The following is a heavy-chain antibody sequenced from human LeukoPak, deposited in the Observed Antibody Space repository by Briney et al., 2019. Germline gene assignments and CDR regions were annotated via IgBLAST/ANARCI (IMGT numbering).Heavy chain of an antibody. D-gene: IGHD2-15*01. CDR3: ARAPYSSGFYFFDP. V-gene: IGHV4-59*13. J-gene: IGHJ5*02. Sequence: PSETLSLTCTVSGGSISSYYWSWVRQPPGKGLEWIGYVYYSGSTTYNPSLKSRGTISVDTTKNQLSFMLSSVTAADAAVYYCARAPYSSGFYFFDPWGQGTLVTVAP. CDR2: VYYSGST. CDR1: GGSISSYY.